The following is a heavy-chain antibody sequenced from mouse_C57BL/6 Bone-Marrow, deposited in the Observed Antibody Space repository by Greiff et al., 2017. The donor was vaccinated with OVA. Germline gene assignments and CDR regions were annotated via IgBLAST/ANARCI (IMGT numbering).Heavy chain of an antibody. CDR2: IDPSDSET. CDR1: GYTFTSYW. J-gene: IGHJ2*01. CDR3: ARRGAYYGSSYVNYFDY. V-gene: IGHV1-52*01. Sequence: VQLQQSGAELVRPGSSVKLSCKASGYTFTSYWMHWVKQRPIQGLEWIGNIDPSDSETHYNQKFKDKATLTVDKSSSTAYMQLSSLTSEDSAVYYCARRGAYYGSSYVNYFDYWGQGTTLTVSS. D-gene: IGHD1-1*01.